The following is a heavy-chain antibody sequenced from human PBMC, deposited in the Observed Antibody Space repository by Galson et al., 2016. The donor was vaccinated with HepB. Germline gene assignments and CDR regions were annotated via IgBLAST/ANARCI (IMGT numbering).Heavy chain of an antibody. CDR2: ISFDGTNK. Sequence: LRLPCATSGFAFSTYAIHWGRQAPGKGLEGLAAISFDGTNKYYAESVKGRFTISRDTSKNTVSLQMTSLRGDDTAVYYCASGASGTTHGPNWFDPWGQGTRVTVAS. D-gene: IGHD1-1*01. CDR3: ASGASGTTHGPNWFDP. V-gene: IGHV3-30-3*01. J-gene: IGHJ5*02. CDR1: GFAFSTYA.